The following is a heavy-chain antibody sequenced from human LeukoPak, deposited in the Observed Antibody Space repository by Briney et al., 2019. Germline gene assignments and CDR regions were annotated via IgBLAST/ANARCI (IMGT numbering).Heavy chain of an antibody. V-gene: IGHV1-3*01. J-gene: IGHJ4*02. CDR1: GYTFTSYA. Sequence: ASVKVSCKASGYTFTSYAMHWVRQAPGQRLEWMGWINAGNGNTKYSQKFQGRVTITRDTSASTAYMELSSLRSEDAAVYYCARPSRWLQYLYFDYWGQGTLVTVSS. D-gene: IGHD5-24*01. CDR3: ARPSRWLQYLYFDY. CDR2: INAGNGNT.